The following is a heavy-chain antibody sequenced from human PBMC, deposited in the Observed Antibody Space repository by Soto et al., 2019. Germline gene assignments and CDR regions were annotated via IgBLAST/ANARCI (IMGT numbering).Heavy chain of an antibody. CDR1: GGTFSSHA. D-gene: IGHD3-10*01. CDR2: IIPVTDTP. V-gene: IGHV1-69*06. J-gene: IGHJ5*02. CDR3: ARGNKGPGHYGPGSQGWYGP. Sequence: QVQLVQSGPEVTKPGSSVKVSCKVSGGTFSSHAINWLRQAPGQGLEWMGVIIPVTDTPNNAEKFQGRVTITADKSTTTVYMELSSLTFDDTAVYFCARGNKGPGHYGPGSQGWYGPWGQGTLVTVSS.